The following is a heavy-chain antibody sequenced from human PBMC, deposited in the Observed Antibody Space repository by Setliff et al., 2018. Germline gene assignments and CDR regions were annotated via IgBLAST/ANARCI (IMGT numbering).Heavy chain of an antibody. CDR1: GYTFNNYA. V-gene: IGHV1-69*13. J-gene: IGHJ3*02. D-gene: IGHD2-2*01. CDR2: IIPLFGTT. CDR3: ARGYQVTPPRADAFDI. Sequence: ASVKVSCKASGYTFNNYAINWVRQAPGQGPEWVGRIIPLFGTTNFAQEFQGRVTITADESTETTYMDLTSLRSEDTAVYYCARGYQVTPPRADAFDIWGQGTLDTVSS.